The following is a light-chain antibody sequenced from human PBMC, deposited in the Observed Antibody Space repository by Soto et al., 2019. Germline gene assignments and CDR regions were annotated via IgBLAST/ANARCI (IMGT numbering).Light chain of an antibody. CDR2: EVS. V-gene: IGLV2-8*01. J-gene: IGLJ1*01. CDR1: SDDVGGYNY. CDR3: CSHAGDNTYV. Sequence: QSALTQPPSASGSLGQSVTISCTGTSDDVGGYNYVSWYQQHPGKAPKIMIYEVSKRPSGVPDRFSGSKSGNTASLTVSGLQAEDEAAYYCCSHAGDNTYVFGTGTTVTVL.